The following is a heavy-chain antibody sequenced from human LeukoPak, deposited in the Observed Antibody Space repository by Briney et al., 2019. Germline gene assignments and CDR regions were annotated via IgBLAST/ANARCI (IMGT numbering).Heavy chain of an antibody. CDR2: ISYDGSNK. CDR1: GFTFSSYA. V-gene: IGHV3-30-3*01. J-gene: IGHJ4*02. Sequence: PGRSLRLSCAASGFTFSSYAMHWVRQAPGKGLEWVAVISYDGSNKYYADSVKGRFTISRDNSKNTLYLQMNSLRAEDTAVYYCYSYYYDSSGYYYFDYWGQGTLVTVSS. D-gene: IGHD3-22*01. CDR3: YSYYYDSSGYYYFDY.